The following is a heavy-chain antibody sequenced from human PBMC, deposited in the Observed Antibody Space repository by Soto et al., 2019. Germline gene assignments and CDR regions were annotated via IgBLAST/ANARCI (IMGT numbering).Heavy chain of an antibody. D-gene: IGHD6-13*01. J-gene: IGHJ4*02. Sequence: SETLSLTCTVSGGSISSYYWSWIRQPPGKGLEWIGYIYYSGSTNYNPSLKSRVTISVDTSKNQFSLKLSSVTAADTAVYYCARSYSSSWYKALYYFDYWGQGTLVTVSS. CDR2: IYYSGST. V-gene: IGHV4-59*08. CDR3: ARSYSSSWYKALYYFDY. CDR1: GGSISSYY.